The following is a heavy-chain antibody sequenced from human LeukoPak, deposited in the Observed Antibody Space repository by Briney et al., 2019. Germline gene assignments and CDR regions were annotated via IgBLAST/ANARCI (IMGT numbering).Heavy chain of an antibody. CDR1: GFTFSSYS. Sequence: GGSLRLSCAASGFTFSSYSMNWVRQAPGKGLEWVSSISSSSSYIYYADSVKGRFTISRDNSENSVFLQMNSLRADDTAVYYCATDLVATFNYWGQGAQATVSS. V-gene: IGHV3-21*01. CDR2: ISSSSSYI. CDR3: ATDLVATFNY. D-gene: IGHD2-8*02. J-gene: IGHJ4*02.